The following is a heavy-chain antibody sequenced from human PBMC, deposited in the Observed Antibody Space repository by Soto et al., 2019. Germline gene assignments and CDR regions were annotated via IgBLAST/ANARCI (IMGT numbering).Heavy chain of an antibody. Sequence: PGESLKISWKGSGYSFTSYWIGWVRQMPGKGLEWMGIIYPGDSDTRYSPSFQGQVTISADKSISTAYLQWSSLKASDTAMYYCARLPGAIYCSSTSCHDLGGFWFDPWGQGTLVTVSS. D-gene: IGHD2-2*01. CDR3: ARLPGAIYCSSTSCHDLGGFWFDP. CDR1: GYSFTSYW. CDR2: IYPGDSDT. J-gene: IGHJ5*02. V-gene: IGHV5-51*01.